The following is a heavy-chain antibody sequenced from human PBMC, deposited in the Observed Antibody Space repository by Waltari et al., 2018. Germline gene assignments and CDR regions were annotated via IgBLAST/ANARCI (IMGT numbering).Heavy chain of an antibody. V-gene: IGHV4-38-2*02. CDR2: IYPSGST. D-gene: IGHD4-17*01. CDR1: GYSISSGYY. Sequence: QVQLQESGPGLLKPSETLSLTCTVSGYSISSGYYWGWIRQPPGKGLEWIGSIYPSGSTYYNPSLKSRVTISVDTSKNQFSLKLSSVTAADTAVYYCARDTYGGNPLNAFDIWGQGTMVTVSS. J-gene: IGHJ3*02. CDR3: ARDTYGGNPLNAFDI.